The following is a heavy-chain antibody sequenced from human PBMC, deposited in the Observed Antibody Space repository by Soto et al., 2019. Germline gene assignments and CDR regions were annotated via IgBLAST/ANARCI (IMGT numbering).Heavy chain of an antibody. CDR1: GGTFRTAA. J-gene: IGHJ6*02. CDR2: IMPVFRTP. V-gene: IGHV1-69*12. CDR3: ARDNARPQLGAHYYCILEV. Sequence: QVQLEQSGAEVKKPGSSVKVSCKASGGTFRTAAVSWVRQAPGQGLEWMGGIMPVFRTPDYAQKFHGRVTITADQYTSTSYLALSGLRPDHTAVDYCARDNARPQLGAHYYCILEVWGQWTTITVSS. D-gene: IGHD2-2*01.